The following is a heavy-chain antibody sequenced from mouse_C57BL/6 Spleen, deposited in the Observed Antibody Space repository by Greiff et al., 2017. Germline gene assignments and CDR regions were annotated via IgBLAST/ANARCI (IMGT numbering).Heavy chain of an antibody. D-gene: IGHD1-1*01. CDR2: INPSSGYT. Sequence: QVQLQQSGAELAKPGASVKLSCKASGYTFTSYWMHWVKQRPGQGLEWIGYINPSSGYTKYNQKFKDKATLTADKSSSTAYMQLSSLTYEDSAVYYCARMVTTVGGYFDVWGTGTTVTVSS. CDR1: GYTFTSYW. CDR3: ARMVTTVGGYFDV. V-gene: IGHV1-7*01. J-gene: IGHJ1*03.